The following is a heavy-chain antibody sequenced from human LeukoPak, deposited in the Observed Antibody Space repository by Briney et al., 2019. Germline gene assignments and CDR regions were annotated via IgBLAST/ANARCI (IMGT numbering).Heavy chain of an antibody. Sequence: GGSLRLSCAASGFTVSSNYMSWVRQAPGKGLEWVGRIKSKTDGGTTDYAAPVKGRFTISRDDSKNTLYLQMNSLKTEDTAVYYCTTAQFVVVPAASQDFDYWGQGTLVTVSS. V-gene: IGHV3-15*01. CDR2: IKSKTDGGTT. J-gene: IGHJ4*02. CDR1: GFTVSSNY. CDR3: TTAQFVVVPAASQDFDY. D-gene: IGHD2-2*01.